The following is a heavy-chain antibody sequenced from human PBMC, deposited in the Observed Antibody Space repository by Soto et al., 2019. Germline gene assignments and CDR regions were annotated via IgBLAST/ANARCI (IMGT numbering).Heavy chain of an antibody. CDR1: GFTFSSYS. CDR2: ISSSSSYI. V-gene: IGHV3-21*01. D-gene: IGHD3-3*01. CDR3: ARDPDPRITIFGVVISGGMDV. Sequence: PGGSLRLSCAASGFTFSSYSMNWVRQAPGKGLEWVSSISSSSSYIYYADSVKGRFTISRDNAKNSLYLQMNSLRAEDTAVYYCARDPDPRITIFGVVISGGMDVWGQGTTVTVSS. J-gene: IGHJ6*02.